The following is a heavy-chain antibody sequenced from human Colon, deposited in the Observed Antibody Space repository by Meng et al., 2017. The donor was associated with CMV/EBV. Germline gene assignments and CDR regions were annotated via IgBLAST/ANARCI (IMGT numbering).Heavy chain of an antibody. CDR1: NGSFSGYY. Sequence: SETLSLTCSVYNGSFSGYYWNWIRQFPGKGLEWIGEINHSGSTNYNPSLKSRVTISLDTSKNQFSLNLSSVTAADTAVYYCARTLWFGELFPGDWGQGTLVTVSS. CDR2: INHSGST. D-gene: IGHD3-10*01. V-gene: IGHV4-34*01. CDR3: ARTLWFGELFPGD. J-gene: IGHJ4*02.